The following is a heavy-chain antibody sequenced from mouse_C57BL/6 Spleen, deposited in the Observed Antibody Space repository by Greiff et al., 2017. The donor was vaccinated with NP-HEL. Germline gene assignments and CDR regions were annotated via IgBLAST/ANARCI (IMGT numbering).Heavy chain of an antibody. CDR2: ISYSGST. Sequence: EVHLVESGPGLAKPSQTLSLTCSVTGYSITSDYWNWIRKFPGNKLEYMGYISYSGSTYYNPSLKSRISITRDTSKNQYYLQLNSVTTEDTATYYCARSLYYYGSSYYFDVWGTGTTVTVSS. V-gene: IGHV3-8*01. D-gene: IGHD1-1*01. J-gene: IGHJ1*03. CDR3: ARSLYYYGSSYYFDV. CDR1: GYSITSDY.